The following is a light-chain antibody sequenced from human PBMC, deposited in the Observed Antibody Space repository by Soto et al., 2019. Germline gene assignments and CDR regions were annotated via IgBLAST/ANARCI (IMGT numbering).Light chain of an antibody. V-gene: IGLV6-57*01. CDR3: QSYDATNQV. Sequence: NFMLTQPHSVSESPGKTVIISCTRSSGSIASNYVQWYQQRPGSSPTTVIYEDNQRPSGVPDRFSGSIDSSSNSASLTGSGLETEDEADYFCQSYDATNQVFGGGTKVTVL. J-gene: IGLJ3*02. CDR2: EDN. CDR1: SGSIASNY.